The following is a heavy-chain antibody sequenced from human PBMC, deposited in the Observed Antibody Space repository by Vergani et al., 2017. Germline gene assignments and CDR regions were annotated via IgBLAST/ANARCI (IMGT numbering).Heavy chain of an antibody. CDR2: ISFDGTNE. CDR3: AKDGRENSDYGYFDY. V-gene: IGHV3-30*18. D-gene: IGHD4-17*01. CDR1: GFALNRHA. J-gene: IGHJ4*02. Sequence: QLVESGGGWVQPGTSLRLSCVVSGFALNRHAMYWVRQAPGKGLEWVVGISFDGTNEYYPDLVKGRFTISRDTSKKTLSLQMRSLRADDTAVYYCAKDGRENSDYGYFDYWGQGTLVTVSS.